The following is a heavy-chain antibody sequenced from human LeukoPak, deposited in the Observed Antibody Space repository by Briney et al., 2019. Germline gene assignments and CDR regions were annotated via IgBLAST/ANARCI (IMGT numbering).Heavy chain of an antibody. V-gene: IGHV3-21*01. CDR2: ISSSSSYI. D-gene: IGHD2-15*01. CDR3: ATIGYCSGGSCYDGY. Sequence: GGSLRLSCAASGFTFSSYSMNWVRQAPGKGLEWVSSISSSSSYIYYADSVKGRFTISRDNAKNSLYLQMNSLRAEDTAVYYCATIGYCSGGSCYDGYWGQGTLVTVSS. J-gene: IGHJ4*02. CDR1: GFTFSSYS.